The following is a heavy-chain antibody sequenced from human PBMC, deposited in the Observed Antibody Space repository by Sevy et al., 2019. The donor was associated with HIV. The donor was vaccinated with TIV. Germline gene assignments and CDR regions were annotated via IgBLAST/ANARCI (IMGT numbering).Heavy chain of an antibody. CDR2: ISNSGSII. V-gene: IGHV3-48*03. Sequence: GGSLRLSCVASGFTFSSFEMNWVRQAPGKGLEWVSHISNSGSIIYYEDSVKGRFTISRDNAKNSLYLQMNSLRAEDTAVYYCAKGDRTFYGLDVWGQGTTVTVSS. CDR3: AKGDRTFYGLDV. CDR1: GFTFSSFE. J-gene: IGHJ6*02. D-gene: IGHD2-15*01.